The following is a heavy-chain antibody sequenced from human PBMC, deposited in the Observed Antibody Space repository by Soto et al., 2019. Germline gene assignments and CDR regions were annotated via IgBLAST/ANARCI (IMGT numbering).Heavy chain of an antibody. CDR1: GYTLTSYG. CDR2: ISAYNGNT. V-gene: IGHV1-18*01. Sequence: GTSVKVSCKASGYTLTSYGISWVRQAPEQGLEWMGWISAYNGNTNYAQKLQGRVTMTTDTSTSTAYMELGSLRSDDTAVYYCARGNTSGSHSDAFDIWGQGTMVTVSS. J-gene: IGHJ3*02. CDR3: ARGNTSGSHSDAFDI. D-gene: IGHD1-26*01.